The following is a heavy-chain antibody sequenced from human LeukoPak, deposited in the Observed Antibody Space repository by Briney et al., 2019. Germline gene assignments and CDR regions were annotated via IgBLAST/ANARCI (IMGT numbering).Heavy chain of an antibody. Sequence: ASVKVSCKASGYTFTGYYMHWLRQAPGQGLEWMGWINPNSGGTNYAQKFQGRVTMTRDTSISTAYMELSRLRSDDTAVYYCARAGSTDRAYYYYGMDVWGQGTTVTVSS. V-gene: IGHV1-2*02. D-gene: IGHD6-13*01. CDR3: ARAGSTDRAYYYYGMDV. CDR1: GYTFTGYY. CDR2: INPNSGGT. J-gene: IGHJ6*02.